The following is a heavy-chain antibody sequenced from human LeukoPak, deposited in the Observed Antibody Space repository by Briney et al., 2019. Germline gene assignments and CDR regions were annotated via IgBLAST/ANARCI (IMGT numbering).Heavy chain of an antibody. CDR1: GFTFDDYA. Sequence: GGSLRLSCAPSGFTFDDYAMHGVRHAPGKGLEWVSLISGDGGSTYYADFVKGRFTISRDNSKNSLYLQMSRLRTEDTALYYCARDTLSGRYWATRTNFDYWGQGTLVTVSS. CDR2: ISGDGGST. J-gene: IGHJ4*02. D-gene: IGHD1-26*01. CDR3: ARDTLSGRYWATRTNFDY. V-gene: IGHV3-43*02.